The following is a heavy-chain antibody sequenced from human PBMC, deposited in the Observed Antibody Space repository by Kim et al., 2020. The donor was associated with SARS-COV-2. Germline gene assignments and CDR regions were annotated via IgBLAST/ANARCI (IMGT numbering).Heavy chain of an antibody. CDR1: GYTFTSYA. CDR3: ARGGIYCSRTRCYLGNFDY. D-gene: IGHD2-2*01. V-gene: IGHV1-3*01. CDR2: INAGNGNT. Sequence: ASVKVSCKASGYTFTSYAMHWVRQAPGQRLEWMGWINAGNGNTKYSQKFQGRVTITRDTSASTAYMELSSLRSEDTAVYYCARGGIYCSRTRCYLGNFDYWGQGTLVTVSS. J-gene: IGHJ4*02.